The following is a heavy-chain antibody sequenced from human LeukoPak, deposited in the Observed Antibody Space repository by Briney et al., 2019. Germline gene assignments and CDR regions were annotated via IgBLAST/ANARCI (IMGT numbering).Heavy chain of an antibody. Sequence: SETLSLTCAVYGGSLSGYYWSWIRQPAGKGLEWIGRIYTGGSTNYNPSLKSRVTISVDTSKNQFSLKLSSVPAADTAVYYCARHARRAVRGVIRNWFDPCGQGTLVTVSS. J-gene: IGHJ5*02. CDR1: GGSLSGYY. CDR3: ARHARRAVRGVIRNWFDP. V-gene: IGHV4-59*10. D-gene: IGHD3-10*01. CDR2: IYTGGST.